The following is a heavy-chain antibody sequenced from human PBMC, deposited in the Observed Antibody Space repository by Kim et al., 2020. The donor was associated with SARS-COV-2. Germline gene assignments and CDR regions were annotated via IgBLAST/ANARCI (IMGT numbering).Heavy chain of an antibody. J-gene: IGHJ4*02. CDR3: ARVQQWLVRGFDY. D-gene: IGHD6-19*01. V-gene: IGHV7-4-1*02. Sequence: AQGFTGRFVFSLDTSVSTAYLTSSSLKAEDTAVYYCARVQQWLVRGFDYWGQGTLVTVSS.